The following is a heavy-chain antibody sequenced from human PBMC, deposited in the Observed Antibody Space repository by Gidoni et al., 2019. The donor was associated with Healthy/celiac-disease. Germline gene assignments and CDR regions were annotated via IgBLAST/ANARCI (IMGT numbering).Heavy chain of an antibody. CDR2: ISGSGGST. D-gene: IGHD3-10*01. CDR3: AKDHLLWFGESYYFDY. CDR1: GFTFSRYA. J-gene: IGHJ4*02. V-gene: IGHV3-23*01. Sequence: EVQLLESGGGLVQPGGSLRLSCAAFGFTFSRYAMSWVRQAPGKGLEWVSAISGSGGSTYYADSVKGRFTISRDNSKNTLYLQMNSLRAEDTAVYYCAKDHLLWFGESYYFDYWGQGTLVTVSS.